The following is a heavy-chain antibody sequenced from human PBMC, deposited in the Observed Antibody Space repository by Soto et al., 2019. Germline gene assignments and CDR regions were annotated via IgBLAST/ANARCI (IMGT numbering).Heavy chain of an antibody. CDR3: ARLVYDTRLNYMYFDF. V-gene: IGHV4-4*02. D-gene: IGHD3-10*01. CDR2: IFHDGTA. Sequence: KTSETLSRTCPVSGVSISSGNWWTFFRQTPQRGLEYIGEIFHDGTANYYPSFERRVAISVDTSKNQFSLKLTSVTAADTAIYFCARLVYDTRLNYMYFDFWGQGALVTVSS. J-gene: IGHJ4*02. CDR1: GVSISSGNW.